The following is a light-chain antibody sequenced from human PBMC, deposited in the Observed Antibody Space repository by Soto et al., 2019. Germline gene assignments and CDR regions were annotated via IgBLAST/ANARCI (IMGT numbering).Light chain of an antibody. J-gene: IGKJ1*01. CDR3: QQYGSSPPWT. V-gene: IGKV3-20*01. CDR1: QSVSSSY. Sequence: EIVLTQSPGTLSWSPEERATLSCRASQSVSSSYLAWYQQKPGQAPRLLIYGASSRATGIPDRFSGSGSGTDFTLTISRLEPEDFAVYYCQQYGSSPPWTFGQGTKVDMK. CDR2: GAS.